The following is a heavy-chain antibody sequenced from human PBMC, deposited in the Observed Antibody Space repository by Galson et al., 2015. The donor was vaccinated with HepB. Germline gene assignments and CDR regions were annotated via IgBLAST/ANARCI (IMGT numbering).Heavy chain of an antibody. CDR1: GFTFSIYW. J-gene: IGHJ3*02. V-gene: IGHV3-7*01. Sequence: SLRLSCAASGFTFSIYWMNWVRQAPGKGLEWVANIKQDESERYYVDSVKGRFTISRDNAKNSLYLQMNSLRAEDTAVYYCARGRDTAMALDAFDIWCQGTMVTASS. D-gene: IGHD5-18*01. CDR3: ARGRDTAMALDAFDI. CDR2: IKQDESER.